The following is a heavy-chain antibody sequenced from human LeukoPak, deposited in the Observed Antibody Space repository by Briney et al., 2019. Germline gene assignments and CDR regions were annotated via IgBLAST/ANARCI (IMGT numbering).Heavy chain of an antibody. V-gene: IGHV4-39*01. CDR2: IYYSGST. CDR3: ARLGVPAAREGWFDP. D-gene: IGHD2-2*01. Sequence: SETLSLTCTVSGGSISSSSYYWGWIRQPPGKGLEWIGSIYYSGSTYYNPSLKSRVTISVDTSKNQFSLKLSSVTAADTAVYCCARLGVPAAREGWFDPWGQGTLVTVSS. CDR1: GGSISSSSYY. J-gene: IGHJ5*02.